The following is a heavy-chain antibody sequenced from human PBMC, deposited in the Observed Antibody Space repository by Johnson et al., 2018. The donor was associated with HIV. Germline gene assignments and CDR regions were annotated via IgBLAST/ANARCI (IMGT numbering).Heavy chain of an antibody. CDR3: AKDMGYGGNPGAFDI. CDR1: GFSFSRYW. J-gene: IGHJ3*02. CDR2: IKQDGNEK. D-gene: IGHD4-23*01. V-gene: IGHV3-7*05. Sequence: VQLVESGGGLKQPGGSLRLSCAASGFSFSRYWMTWVRQAQGKGLEWVASIKQDGNEKYYVDSVKGRFTISRDNSKNTLYLQMNSLRAEDTALYYCAKDMGYGGNPGAFDIWGQGTMVTVSS.